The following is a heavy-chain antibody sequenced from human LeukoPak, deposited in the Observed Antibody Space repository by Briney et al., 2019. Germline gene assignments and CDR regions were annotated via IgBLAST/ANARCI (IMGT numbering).Heavy chain of an antibody. Sequence: GGSLRLSCAASGFTFSDYYMSWIRQAPGKGLEWVSYISSSGSTIYYADSVKGRFTISRDNAKNSLYLQVNSLRAEDTAVYYCARDHPVVTPETTWGQGTLVTVSS. CDR1: GFTFSDYY. CDR2: ISSSGSTI. D-gene: IGHD4-23*01. J-gene: IGHJ4*01. V-gene: IGHV3-11*04. CDR3: ARDHPVVTPETT.